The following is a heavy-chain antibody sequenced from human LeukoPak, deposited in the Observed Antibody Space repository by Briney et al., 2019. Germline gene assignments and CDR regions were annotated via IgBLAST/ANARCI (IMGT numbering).Heavy chain of an antibody. Sequence: SETLSLTCTVSGVSISSYYWSWIRQPPGKGLEWIGYIYYSGSTNYNPSLKSRVTISVDTSKNQFSLQLSSVTAADTAVYYCARDVLRYYDSSGYPVNWFDPWGEGTLVAVSS. V-gene: IGHV4-59*01. CDR1: GVSISSYY. J-gene: IGHJ5*02. D-gene: IGHD3-22*01. CDR2: IYYSGST. CDR3: ARDVLRYYDSSGYPVNWFDP.